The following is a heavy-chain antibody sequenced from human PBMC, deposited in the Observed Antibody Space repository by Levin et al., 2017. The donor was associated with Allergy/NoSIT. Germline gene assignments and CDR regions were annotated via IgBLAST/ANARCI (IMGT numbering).Heavy chain of an antibody. CDR1: GGTFSSYA. J-gene: IGHJ5*02. D-gene: IGHD2-8*01. CDR2: IIPIFGTA. CDR3: ARVEEGVLYVGGWFDP. V-gene: IGHV1-69*13. Sequence: ASVKVSCKASGGTFSSYAISWVRQAPGQGLEWMGGIIPIFGTANYAQKFQGRVTITADESTSTAYMELSSLRSEDTAVYYCARVEEGVLYVGGWFDPWGQGTLVTVSS.